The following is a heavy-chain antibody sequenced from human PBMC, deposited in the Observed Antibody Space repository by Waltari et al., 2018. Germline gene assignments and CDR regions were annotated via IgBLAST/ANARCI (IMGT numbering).Heavy chain of an antibody. Sequence: QVQLVQSGAEVNKPGASVKVSCRASGYTFTDYYIHWVRQAPGQGLEWMGWINPESGGKNYAQNFQGRVTMTRDTSISTAYLELSGLLSDDTAVYYCARVDRRRVVGPISFLCFFDYWGQGTLVTVSS. V-gene: IGHV1-2*02. CDR2: INPESGGK. D-gene: IGHD3-16*02. CDR3: ARVDRRRVVGPISFLCFFDY. J-gene: IGHJ4*02. CDR1: GYTFTDYY.